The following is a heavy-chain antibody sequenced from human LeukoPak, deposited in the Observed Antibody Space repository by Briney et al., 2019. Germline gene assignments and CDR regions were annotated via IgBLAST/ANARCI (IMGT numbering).Heavy chain of an antibody. CDR2: IYPRGST. CDR3: ARADSNRFDP. CDR1: GGSISDHY. J-gene: IGHJ5*02. V-gene: IGHV4-59*11. Sequence: SETLSLTCTVSGGSISDHYWSWIRQPPGRGLEWIGYIYPRGSTNYNPSLNSRVTISIATSKNQFSVRLSSVTAADTAVYYCARADSNRFDPWGQGTLVTVSS. D-gene: IGHD3-3*01.